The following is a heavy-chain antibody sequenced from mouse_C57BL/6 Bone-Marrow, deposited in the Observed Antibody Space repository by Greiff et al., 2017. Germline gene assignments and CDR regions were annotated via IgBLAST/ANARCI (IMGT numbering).Heavy chain of an antibody. CDR1: GYSITSDY. V-gene: IGHV3-8*01. CDR3: ARSPACYGSSYWYFDV. CDR2: ISYSGST. Sequence: VQLQQSGPGLAKPSPTLSLTCSVTGYSITSDYWNWIRKFPGNKLEYMGYISYSGSTYYNPSLKRRISITRDTSKNQYYLQLNSVTTEDTATYYCARSPACYGSSYWYFDVWGTGTTVTVSS. J-gene: IGHJ1*03. D-gene: IGHD1-1*01.